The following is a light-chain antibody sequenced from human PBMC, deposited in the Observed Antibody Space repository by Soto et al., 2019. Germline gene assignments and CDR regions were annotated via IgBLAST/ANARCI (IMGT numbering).Light chain of an antibody. CDR3: QSFDSSRIGLL. J-gene: IGLJ2*01. CDR1: HSDIGAGYG. Sequence: QSVLTQPPSVTGAPGQRVTISCTGSHSDIGAGYGVHWYQQFPHSAPKLLIYDTTNRPSGVPYRCSGSRSGTSASLAITGGQAADEDDYYCQSFDSSRIGLLFGGGTKLTVL. V-gene: IGLV1-40*01. CDR2: DTT.